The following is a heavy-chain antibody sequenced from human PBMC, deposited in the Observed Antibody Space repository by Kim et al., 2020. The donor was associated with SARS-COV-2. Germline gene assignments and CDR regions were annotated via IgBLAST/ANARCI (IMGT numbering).Heavy chain of an antibody. V-gene: IGHV4-34*01. Sequence: SETLSLTCAVYGGSFSGYYWSWIRQPPGKGLEWIGEINHSGSTNYNPSLKSRVTISVDTSKNQFSLKLSSVTAADTAVYYCARGQLWSLLWFGEVCRFDPWGQGTLVTVSS. CDR1: GGSFSGYY. D-gene: IGHD3-10*01. CDR3: ARGQLWSLLWFGEVCRFDP. CDR2: INHSGST. J-gene: IGHJ5*02.